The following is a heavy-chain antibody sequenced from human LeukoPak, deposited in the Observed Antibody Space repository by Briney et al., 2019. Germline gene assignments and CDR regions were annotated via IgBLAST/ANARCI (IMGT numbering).Heavy chain of an antibody. V-gene: IGHV3-21*01. CDR1: GFTFSWHS. CDR3: ASSYRPNLAQFDY. Sequence: PGGSLRLSCAASGFTFSWHSLNWVRQAPGKGLEWVSFISSSSSYIYYADSVKGRFTISRDNAKNSLYLQMNSLRAVDTAVYYCASSYRPNLAQFDYWGQGTPVTVSS. D-gene: IGHD3-16*02. CDR2: ISSSSSYI. J-gene: IGHJ4*02.